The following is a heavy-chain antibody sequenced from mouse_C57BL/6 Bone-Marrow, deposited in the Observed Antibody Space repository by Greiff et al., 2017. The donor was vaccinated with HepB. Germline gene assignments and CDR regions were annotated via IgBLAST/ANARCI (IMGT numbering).Heavy chain of an antibody. D-gene: IGHD1-1*01. J-gene: IGHJ4*01. CDR3: ARGFDYYGSSVYAMDY. Sequence: QVQLQQPGAELVKPGASVKLSCKASGYTFTSYWMHWVKQRPGQGLEWIGMIHPNSGSTNYNEKFKSKATLNVDKSSSTAYMQLSSLTSEDSAVYYCARGFDYYGSSVYAMDYWGQGTSVTVSS. CDR1: GYTFTSYW. V-gene: IGHV1-64*01. CDR2: IHPNSGST.